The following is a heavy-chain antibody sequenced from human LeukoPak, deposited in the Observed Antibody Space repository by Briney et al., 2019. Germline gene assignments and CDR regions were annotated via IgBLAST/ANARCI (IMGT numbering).Heavy chain of an antibody. Sequence: SETLSLTCAVSGYSISSGYYWGWIRQPPGKGLEWIGSIYHTGSTYYNPSLKSRVTISVDTSKNQFSLKLTSVTAADTAVYYCVGVVPHDYGDSWGQGSLVTVSS. D-gene: IGHD4-17*01. CDR3: VGVVPHDYGDS. CDR1: GYSISSGYY. J-gene: IGHJ4*02. V-gene: IGHV4-38-2*01. CDR2: IYHTGST.